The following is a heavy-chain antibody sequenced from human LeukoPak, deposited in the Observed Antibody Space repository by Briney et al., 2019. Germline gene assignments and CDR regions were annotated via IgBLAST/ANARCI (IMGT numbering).Heavy chain of an antibody. D-gene: IGHD6-13*01. V-gene: IGHV1-46*01. CDR1: GYTFTSDY. Sequence: GASVKVSCKXSGYTFTSDYMHWVRQAPGQGLEWMGLINPSGGSTSYAQKFQGRVTMTRDTSTSTVYMELSSLRSEDTAVYYCARKAYSSSWSSLFDPWGQGTLVTVSS. CDR3: ARKAYSSSWSSLFDP. J-gene: IGHJ5*02. CDR2: INPSGGST.